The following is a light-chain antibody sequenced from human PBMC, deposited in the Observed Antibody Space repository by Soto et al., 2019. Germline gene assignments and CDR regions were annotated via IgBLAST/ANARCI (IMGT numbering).Light chain of an antibody. Sequence: QSALTQPASVSGSPGQSITISCTGTSSDVGGYNYVSWYQQHPGKAPKLMFYDVSNRPSGVSNRFSGSKSGNTASLTISGLQPEDEADYYCSSYTSGSTFVFGTGTKLTVL. V-gene: IGLV2-14*01. J-gene: IGLJ1*01. CDR1: SSDVGGYNY. CDR3: SSYTSGSTFV. CDR2: DVS.